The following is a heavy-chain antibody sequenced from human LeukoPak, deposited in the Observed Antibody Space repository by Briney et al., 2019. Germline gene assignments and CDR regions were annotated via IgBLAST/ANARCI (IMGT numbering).Heavy chain of an antibody. J-gene: IGHJ4*02. Sequence: SETLSLTCAVYGGSFSGYYWSWIRQPPGKGLEWIGEINHSGSTNYNPSLKSRVTISVDTSKNQFSLKLSSVTAADTAVYYCARGSIAAADGGPRTDYWGQGTLVTASS. D-gene: IGHD6-13*01. CDR3: ARGSIAAADGGPRTDY. CDR1: GGSFSGYY. V-gene: IGHV4-34*01. CDR2: INHSGST.